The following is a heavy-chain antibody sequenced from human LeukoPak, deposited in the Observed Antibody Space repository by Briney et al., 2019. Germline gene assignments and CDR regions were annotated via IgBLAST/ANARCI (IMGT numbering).Heavy chain of an antibody. CDR2: ISPDGNSA. J-gene: IGHJ6*02. CDR1: GFTFNRYW. Sequence: GGSLRLSWAASGFTFNRYWMHWVRQAPGKGLVWVSRISPDGNSATYADSVKGRFTISRDNAKNTLYLQMNSLRAEDSAVYYCVSLDGVYYYHMDVWGQGTTVIVSS. V-gene: IGHV3-74*03. D-gene: IGHD3/OR15-3a*01. CDR3: VSLDGVYYYHMDV.